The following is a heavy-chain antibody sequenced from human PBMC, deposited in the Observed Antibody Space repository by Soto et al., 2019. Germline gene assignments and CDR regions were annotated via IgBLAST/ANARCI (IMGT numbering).Heavy chain of an antibody. CDR1: GASISSGNHY. CDR3: AGAAMGGSSWPFDY. J-gene: IGHJ4*02. V-gene: IGHV4-61*01. D-gene: IGHD6-13*01. CDR2: IYHSGIT. Sequence: SETLSLTCTVSGASISSGNHYWSWVRQPPGKGLEWIGYIYHSGITNYNPSLKSRVTISADTSRNQFSLKVNSVTAADTAVYYCAGAAMGGSSWPFDYWGQGTLVTVSS.